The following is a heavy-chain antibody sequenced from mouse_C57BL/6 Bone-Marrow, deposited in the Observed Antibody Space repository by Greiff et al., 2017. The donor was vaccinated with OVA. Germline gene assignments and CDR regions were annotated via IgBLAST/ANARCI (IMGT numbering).Heavy chain of an antibody. CDR2: ITPSCGYI. CDR3: EEGRGPFAY. J-gene: IGHJ3*01. D-gene: IGHD3-3*01. CDR1: GYTFTSYW. Sequence: VKLQESGAELVKPGASVKLSCKASGYTFTSYWMHWVNQRPGQGLEWIGYITPSCGYINYNQKFKDKATLTADKSSSTAYMQLSSLTSEDSAVYYCEEGRGPFAYWGQGTLVTVSA. V-gene: IGHV1-7*01.